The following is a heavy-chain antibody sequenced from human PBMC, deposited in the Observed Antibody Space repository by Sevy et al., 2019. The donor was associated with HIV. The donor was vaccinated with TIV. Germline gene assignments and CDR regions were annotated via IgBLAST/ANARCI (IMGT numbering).Heavy chain of an antibody. CDR3: TTDSVETRQLGSGYYFDY. J-gene: IGHJ4*02. D-gene: IGHD3-3*01. V-gene: IGHV3-15*01. Sequence: GGSLRLSCAASGFTFSNAWMSWVRQAPGKGLEWVGRIKSKTDGGTTVYAAPVEGRFTISRDDSNNTLYLQMNSLKTEDTAVYYCTTDSVETRQLGSGYYFDYWGQGTLVTVSS. CDR1: GFTFSNAW. CDR2: IKSKTDGGTT.